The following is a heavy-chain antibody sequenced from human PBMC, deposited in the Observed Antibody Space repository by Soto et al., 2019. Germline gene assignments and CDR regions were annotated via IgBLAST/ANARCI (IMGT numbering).Heavy chain of an antibody. D-gene: IGHD6-13*01. V-gene: IGHV4-59*01. Sequence: QVQLQESGPGLVKPSETLSLTCTVSGGSISGYYWSWIRQPPGKGLEWIGDIYYIGSTNYNPSLNSRVSISVDTSKDQFSLKVSSVTTADPAVYYCAREGIAAASGAFDIWGQGTMVTVSS. CDR3: AREGIAAASGAFDI. CDR2: IYYIGST. J-gene: IGHJ3*02. CDR1: GGSISGYY.